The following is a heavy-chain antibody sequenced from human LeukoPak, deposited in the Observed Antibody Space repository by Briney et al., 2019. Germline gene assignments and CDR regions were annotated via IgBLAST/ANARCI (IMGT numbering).Heavy chain of an antibody. V-gene: IGHV4-39*01. CDR2: IYYSGST. D-gene: IGHD3-10*01. CDR1: GGSISSSSYY. J-gene: IGHJ4*02. Sequence: PSETLSLTCTVSGGSISSSSYYWGWIRQPPGKGLEWIGSIYYSGSTYYNPSLKSRVTISVDTSKNQFSLKLSSVTAADAAVYYCASVITMVQGVIRWGFDYWGQGTLVTVSS. CDR3: ASVITMVQGVIRWGFDY.